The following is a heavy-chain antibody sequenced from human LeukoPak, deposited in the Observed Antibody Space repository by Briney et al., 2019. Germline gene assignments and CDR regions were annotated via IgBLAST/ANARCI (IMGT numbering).Heavy chain of an antibody. CDR3: ASSLVVVTPAYYFDY. D-gene: IGHD3-22*01. CDR2: ISRSGAST. J-gene: IGHJ4*02. CDR1: GFTFSSYA. V-gene: IGHV3-23*01. Sequence: GGSLRLSCAASGFTFSSYAMLGLPEAPGKRREGFAGISRSGASTYYADHVKSRLTICRDNYKDSLYVQMNNLSAHDTALHYCASSLVVVTPAYYFDYWGQGTLVTVSS.